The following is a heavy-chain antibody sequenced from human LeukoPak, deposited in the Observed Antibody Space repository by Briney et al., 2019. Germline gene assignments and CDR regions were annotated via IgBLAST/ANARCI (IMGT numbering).Heavy chain of an antibody. CDR3: ARWTVGYCSSEINCYGDS. CDR2: INPHSGGT. CDR1: GYTFTDHY. J-gene: IGHJ4*02. V-gene: IGHV1-2*02. D-gene: IGHD2-2*01. Sequence: ASVKVSCKASGYTFTDHYIHWVRQAPGQGPEWMGWINPHSGGTNYAQKFRGRVTMTRDTSVTTVYMELSDLRSDDTAVYYCARWTVGYCSSEINCYGDSWGQGTLVTVSS.